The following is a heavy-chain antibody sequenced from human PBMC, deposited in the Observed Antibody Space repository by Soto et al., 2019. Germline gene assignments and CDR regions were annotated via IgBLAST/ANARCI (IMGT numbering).Heavy chain of an antibody. CDR1: GYTFTGYY. D-gene: IGHD6-6*01. CDR3: ARVPEIGYDGSSGDY. V-gene: IGHV1-2*02. Sequence: GASVKVSCKASGYTFTGYYMHWVRQAPGQGLEWMGWINPNSGGTNYAQKFQGRVTMTRDTSISTAYMELSRLRSDDTAVYYCARVPEIGYDGSSGDYWGQGTLVTVSS. J-gene: IGHJ4*02. CDR2: INPNSGGT.